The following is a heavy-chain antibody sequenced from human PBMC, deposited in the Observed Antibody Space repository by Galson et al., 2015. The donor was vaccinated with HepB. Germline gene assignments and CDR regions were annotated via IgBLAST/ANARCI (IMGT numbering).Heavy chain of an antibody. Sequence: SLRLSCAASGISFSSYAMHWVRQAPGKGLEWVTIISYDGSNTYYADSVKGRFTISRDNSKNTLYLQMYSLRAEDTAVYYCARDLLRGYTNIYGMDVWGQGTTVTVSS. CDR1: GISFSSYA. V-gene: IGHV3-30-3*01. J-gene: IGHJ6*02. CDR2: ISYDGSNT. D-gene: IGHD5-18*01. CDR3: ARDLLRGYTNIYGMDV.